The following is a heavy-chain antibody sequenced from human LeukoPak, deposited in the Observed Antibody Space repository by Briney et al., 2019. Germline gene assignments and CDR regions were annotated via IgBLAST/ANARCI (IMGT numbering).Heavy chain of an antibody. Sequence: PGGSLRLSCAASGFTFSSYSMNWVRQAPGKGLEWVSSISSSSSYIYYADSVKGRFTISRDNARNSLYLQMNSLRAEDTAVYYCARDSLSRGLGGGYDSKFDYWGQGTLVTVSS. V-gene: IGHV3-21*01. CDR1: GFTFSSYS. CDR3: ARDSLSRGLGGGYDSKFDY. CDR2: ISSSSSYI. J-gene: IGHJ4*02. D-gene: IGHD5-12*01.